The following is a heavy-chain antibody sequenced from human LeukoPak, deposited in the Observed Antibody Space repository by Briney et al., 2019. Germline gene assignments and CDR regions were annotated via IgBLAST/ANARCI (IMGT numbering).Heavy chain of an antibody. D-gene: IGHD3-22*01. V-gene: IGHV5-51*01. CDR1: GYSFTTYW. CDR3: AKQGTSGDYGLDF. CDR2: IYPGDSDT. J-gene: IGHJ4*02. Sequence: GESLKISCEASGYSFTTYWIGWVRQMPGKGLEWMGFIYPGDSDTTYSPSFQGQVTISADKSISTAYLQWSSLKASDTAMYYCAKQGTSGDYGLDFWGQGTLVTVSS.